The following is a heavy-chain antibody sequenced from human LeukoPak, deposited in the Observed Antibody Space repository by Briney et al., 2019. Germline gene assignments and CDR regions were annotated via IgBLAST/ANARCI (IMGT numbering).Heavy chain of an antibody. CDR3: ARAGGYCGRISCPYYFDY. CDR2: INPNSGGT. J-gene: IGHJ4*02. CDR1: GYTFTGYY. D-gene: IGHD2-15*01. Sequence: ASVKVSCKASGYTFTGYYVHWVRQAPGQGLEWMGWINPNSGGTNCAQKFQGRVTMTRDTSITTAYMELRTLRSDDTAVYYCARAGGYCGRISCPYYFDYWGQGSLVAVSS. V-gene: IGHV1-2*02.